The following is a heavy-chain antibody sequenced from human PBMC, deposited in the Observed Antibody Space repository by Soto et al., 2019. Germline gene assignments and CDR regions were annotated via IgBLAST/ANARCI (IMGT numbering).Heavy chain of an antibody. V-gene: IGHV4-31*03. CDR2: IYYSGST. CDR3: ARKLRGGLYYDFWSGAPYNWFDP. J-gene: IGHJ5*02. Sequence: SETLSLTCTVSGCSISSGGYYWSWIRQHPGKGLEGIGYIYYSGSTYYNPSLKSRVTISVDTSKNQFSLKLSSVTAADTAVYYCARKLRGGLYYDFWSGAPYNWFDPWGQGTLVTVSS. CDR1: GCSISSGGYY. D-gene: IGHD3-3*01.